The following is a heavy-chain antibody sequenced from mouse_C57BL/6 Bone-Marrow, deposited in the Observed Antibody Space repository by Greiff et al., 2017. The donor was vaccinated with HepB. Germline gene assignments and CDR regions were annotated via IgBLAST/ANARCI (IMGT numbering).Heavy chain of an antibody. CDR3: ARLGSSHFDY. Sequence: EVKVVESGGGLVKPGGSLKLSCAASGFTFSSYTMSWVRQTPEKRLEWVATISGGGGNTYYPDSVKGRFTISRDNAKNTLYLQMSSLRSEDTALYYCARLGSSHFDYWGQGTTLTVSS. CDR2: ISGGGGNT. V-gene: IGHV5-9*01. J-gene: IGHJ2*01. D-gene: IGHD1-1*01. CDR1: GFTFSSYT.